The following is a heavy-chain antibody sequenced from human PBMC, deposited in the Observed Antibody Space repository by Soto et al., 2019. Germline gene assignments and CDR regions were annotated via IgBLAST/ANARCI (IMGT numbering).Heavy chain of an antibody. D-gene: IGHD3-22*01. V-gene: IGHV3-30-3*01. CDR1: GFTFSSYA. CDR2: ISYDGSNK. CDR3: ARDVLETTYYYDSSGYGDI. J-gene: IGHJ3*02. Sequence: QVQLVESGGGVVQPGRSLRLSCAASGFTFSSYAMHWVRQAPGKGLEWVAVISYDGSNKYYADSVKGRFTISRDNSKNTLYLQMNSLRAEDTAVYYCARDVLETTYYYDSSGYGDIWGQGTMVTVSS.